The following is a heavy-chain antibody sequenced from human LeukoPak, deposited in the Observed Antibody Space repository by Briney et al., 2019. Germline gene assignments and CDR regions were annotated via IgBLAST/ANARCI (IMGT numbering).Heavy chain of an antibody. D-gene: IGHD3-22*01. CDR2: ISGSGGST. Sequence: PGGSLRLSCAASGFTFSSYAMSWVRQAPGKGLEWVSAISGSGGSTYYADSVKGRFTISRDNSKNTLYLQMNSLRAEDTVVYYCAKDPLSYYYDSSGPPYYFDYWGQGTLVTVSS. CDR1: GFTFSSYA. V-gene: IGHV3-23*01. CDR3: AKDPLSYYYDSSGPPYYFDY. J-gene: IGHJ4*02.